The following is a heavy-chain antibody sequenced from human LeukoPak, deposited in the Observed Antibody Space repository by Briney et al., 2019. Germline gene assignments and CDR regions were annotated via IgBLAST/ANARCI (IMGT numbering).Heavy chain of an antibody. D-gene: IGHD6-19*01. CDR3: AKDSSGWSFNWFDP. J-gene: IGHJ5*02. Sequence: GGSLRLSCAASGFTFDDYAMHWVRQAPGKGPEWVSGISWNSGSIGYADSVKGRFTISRDNAKNSLYLQMNSLRAEDTALYYCAKDSSGWSFNWFDPWGQGTLVTVSS. CDR1: GFTFDDYA. CDR2: ISWNSGSI. V-gene: IGHV3-9*01.